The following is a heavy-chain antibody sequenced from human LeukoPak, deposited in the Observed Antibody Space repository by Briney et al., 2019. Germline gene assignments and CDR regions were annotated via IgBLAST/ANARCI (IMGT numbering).Heavy chain of an antibody. D-gene: IGHD6-13*01. V-gene: IGHV4-39*01. Sequence: SETLSLTCTVSGGPISSSSYYWGWIRQPPGKGLEWIGSIYYSGSTYYNPSLKSRVTISVDTSKNQFSLKLSSVTAADTAVYYCARIKVLGQQRTLHYGMDVWGQGTTVTVSS. CDR3: ARIKVLGQQRTLHYGMDV. CDR2: IYYSGST. J-gene: IGHJ6*02. CDR1: GGPISSSSYY.